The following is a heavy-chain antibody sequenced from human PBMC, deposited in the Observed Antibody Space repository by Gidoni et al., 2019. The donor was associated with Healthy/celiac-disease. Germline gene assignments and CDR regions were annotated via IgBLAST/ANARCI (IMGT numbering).Heavy chain of an antibody. CDR3: AREDAYCSGGSCYHLVDY. CDR2: IWYDGSNK. V-gene: IGHV3-33*01. CDR1: GFTFSSYG. J-gene: IGHJ4*02. Sequence: QVQLVESGGGVVQPGRSLRLSCAASGFTFSSYGLHGVRRAPGQGLECVAVIWYDGSNKYYADSVKGRFPISRDNSKNTLYLQMNSLRAEDTAVYYCAREDAYCSGGSCYHLVDYWGQGTLVTVSS. D-gene: IGHD2-15*01.